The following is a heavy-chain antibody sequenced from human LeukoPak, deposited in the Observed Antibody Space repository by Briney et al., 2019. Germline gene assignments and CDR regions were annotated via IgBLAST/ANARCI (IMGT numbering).Heavy chain of an antibody. J-gene: IGHJ4*02. CDR1: GFTFSSYW. D-gene: IGHD3-22*01. V-gene: IGHV3-74*01. CDR2: IQTDGSST. Sequence: GGSLRLSCAASGFTFSSYWMHWVRQAPGKGLVWVSRIQTDGSSTNYADSVKGRFTISRDNSKSALYLQMNSLRAEDTAVYYCARGYYYDTSGYGSIFDYWGQGTLVTVSS. CDR3: ARGYYYDTSGYGSIFDY.